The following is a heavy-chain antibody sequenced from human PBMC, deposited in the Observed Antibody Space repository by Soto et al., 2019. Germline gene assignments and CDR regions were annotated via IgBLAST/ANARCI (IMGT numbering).Heavy chain of an antibody. CDR3: AREFGFEGAEFDY. V-gene: IGHV4-59*01. J-gene: IGHJ4*02. Sequence: SEPLSLTCPVSGGSFRSFYWSWIRQPPEKGLEWIGKVHFSGSTDYNRSLRSRVSISLDTSTNAFSLNLSSVTAADTAVYFCAREFGFEGAEFDYWGQGALVTVSS. CDR1: GGSFRSFY. D-gene: IGHD3-10*01. CDR2: VHFSGST.